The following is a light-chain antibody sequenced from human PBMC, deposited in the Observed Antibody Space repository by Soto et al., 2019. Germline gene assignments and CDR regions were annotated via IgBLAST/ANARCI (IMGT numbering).Light chain of an antibody. Sequence: EIVMTQSPATLSVSPGERATLSCRASQRVSTNLAWYQQKPGQAPRLLIYDASTRATGLPARFSGSGSGTEFTLTISSLQSEDFGVYYCHQYNNWPITFGQGTRLEI. CDR1: QRVSTN. CDR3: HQYNNWPIT. V-gene: IGKV3-15*01. J-gene: IGKJ5*01. CDR2: DAS.